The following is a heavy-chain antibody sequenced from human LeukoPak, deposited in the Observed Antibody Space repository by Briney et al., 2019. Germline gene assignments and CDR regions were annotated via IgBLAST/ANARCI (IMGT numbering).Heavy chain of an antibody. Sequence: GGSLRLSCVVSGFRFDDYGMHWVRQAPGKGLEWVSGISWSGTTTGYADSVKGRFTISRDSAKNSLYLQMDSPRVEDTGLYYCAKDESTGGFAPGYFYGMGVWGQGTTVTVSS. CDR3: AKDESTGGFAPGYFYGMGV. J-gene: IGHJ6*02. V-gene: IGHV3-9*01. CDR2: ISWSGTTT. D-gene: IGHD3-16*01. CDR1: GFRFDDYG.